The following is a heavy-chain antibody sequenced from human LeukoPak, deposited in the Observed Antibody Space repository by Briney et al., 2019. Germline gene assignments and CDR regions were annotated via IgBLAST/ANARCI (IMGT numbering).Heavy chain of an antibody. CDR3: AKDARRTNGWYYFGY. CDR2: ISDSGSLT. J-gene: IGHJ4*02. V-gene: IGHV3-23*01. D-gene: IGHD6-19*01. CDR1: GFAFSSQA. Sequence: GSLRHSSAPPGFAFSSQALGWVRQAPGKGLEWVSVISDSGSLTYYADSVKGRFTISRDNSTKTLCLQLNSARAQDTCLYCCAKDARRTNGWYYFGYWGQGALVTVSS.